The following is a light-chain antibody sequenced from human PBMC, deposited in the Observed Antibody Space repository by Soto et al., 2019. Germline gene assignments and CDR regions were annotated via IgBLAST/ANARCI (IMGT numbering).Light chain of an antibody. J-gene: IGKJ1*01. Sequence: EVVLTQSPAPLSLSPAERSRLTYAASQSVGSNLAWYQQKPGQAPRLLIYGASTRPTAIPARFSGSGSGTEFSLTINSLEPEDFAVYYCQKFGTSSWTFGQGTKVDIK. CDR2: GAS. CDR1: QSVGSN. V-gene: IGKV3-15*01. CDR3: QKFGTSSWT.